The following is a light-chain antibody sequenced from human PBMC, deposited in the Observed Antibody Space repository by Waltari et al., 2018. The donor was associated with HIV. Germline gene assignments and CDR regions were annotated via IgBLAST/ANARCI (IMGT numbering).Light chain of an antibody. J-gene: IGKJ5*01. CDR2: GAS. V-gene: IGKV1-27*01. CDR1: RDISND. CDR3: QNYDSAPVA. Sequence: IQMSQAPPSLSASVADRVTITCWASRDISNDLAWYQQKSGEVPKLLIYGASTLRSGVSSRFRGRASGTEFTLTINGLQPEDVASYYCQNYDSAPVAFGQGTRLEI.